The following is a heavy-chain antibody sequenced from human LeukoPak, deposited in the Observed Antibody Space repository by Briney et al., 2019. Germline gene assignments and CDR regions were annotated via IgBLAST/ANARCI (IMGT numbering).Heavy chain of an antibody. Sequence: SETLSLTCTVSGGSISSGGYYWSWIRQHPGKGLEWIGYIYYSGSTYYHPSLKSRVTISVDTSKNQFSLKLSSVTAADTAVYYCARVLRAARPFDYWGQGTLVTVSS. CDR3: ARVLRAARPFDY. D-gene: IGHD6-6*01. V-gene: IGHV4-31*03. J-gene: IGHJ4*02. CDR1: GGSISSGGYY. CDR2: IYYSGST.